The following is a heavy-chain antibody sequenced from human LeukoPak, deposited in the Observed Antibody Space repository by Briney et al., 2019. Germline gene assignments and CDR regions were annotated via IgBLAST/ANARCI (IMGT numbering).Heavy chain of an antibody. V-gene: IGHV4-61*02. D-gene: IGHD4-17*01. CDR3: ARGIESYGDYGY. Sequence: SETLSLTCTVSGASISSGTYYWSWVRQPAGKGLEWIGRIYTSGSTNYKPSLKSRVTISIDTSKNQFSLKLSSLTAADTAIYYCARGIESYGDYGYWGQGILVTVSS. CDR2: IYTSGST. CDR1: GASISSGTYY. J-gene: IGHJ4*02.